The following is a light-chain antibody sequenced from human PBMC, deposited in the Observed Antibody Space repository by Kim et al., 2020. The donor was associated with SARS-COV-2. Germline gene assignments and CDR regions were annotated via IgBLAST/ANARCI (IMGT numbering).Light chain of an antibody. CDR3: QAWDSSTVV. CDR2: QDT. CDR1: KLCDKN. Sequence: SLSPEPPSTIICSGDKLCDKNACWYQQKPGQSPVVVIYQDTKRSSGIPERFSGSNSGNTATLTIRGTQALDEADYYCQAWDSSTVVFGGGTQLTVL. J-gene: IGLJ2*01. V-gene: IGLV3-1*01.